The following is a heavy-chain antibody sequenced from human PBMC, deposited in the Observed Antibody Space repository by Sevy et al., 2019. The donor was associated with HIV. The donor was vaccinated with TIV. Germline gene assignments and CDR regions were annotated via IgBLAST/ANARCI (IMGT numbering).Heavy chain of an antibody. D-gene: IGHD1-26*01. CDR2: ISYDGSKK. Sequence: EGSLRLSCAASGFSFNSYAMHWVRQAPGKGLEWVAVISYDGSKKYYAESVKGRLTISRDNSKNTLYLQMNSLRAEDTAVYYCARYDGWAIVGSTCNAFDIWGQGTMVTVSS. CDR1: GFSFNSYA. V-gene: IGHV3-30-3*01. J-gene: IGHJ3*02. CDR3: ARYDGWAIVGSTCNAFDI.